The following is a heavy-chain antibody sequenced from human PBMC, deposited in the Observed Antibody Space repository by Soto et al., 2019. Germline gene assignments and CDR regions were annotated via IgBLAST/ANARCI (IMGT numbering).Heavy chain of an antibody. D-gene: IGHD5-12*01. CDR3: AKDFSGYGRGIYFFFGLDV. Sequence: EVQLVESGGGVVQPGGSLRLSCAASGFTFDDHTMHWVRQAPGKGLEWVSLISWDGSTTYYTDSVEGRFTISRDNSKNSLYLQMNSLRTEDTALYYCAKDFSGYGRGIYFFFGLDVWGQGTTVIVSS. J-gene: IGHJ6*02. CDR2: ISWDGSTT. CDR1: GFTFDDHT. V-gene: IGHV3-43*01.